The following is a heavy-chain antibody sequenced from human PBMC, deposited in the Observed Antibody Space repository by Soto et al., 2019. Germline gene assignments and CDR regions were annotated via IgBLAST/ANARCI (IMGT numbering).Heavy chain of an antibody. V-gene: IGHV3-11*04. CDR3: ARDHRGWELRSVFDY. CDR2: INSDGSTI. J-gene: IGHJ4*02. Sequence: EKGLMWVSHINSDGSTIYYADSVKGRFTISRDNAKNSLYLQMNSLRAEDTAVYYCARDHRGWELRSVFDYWGQGTLVTVSS. D-gene: IGHD1-26*01.